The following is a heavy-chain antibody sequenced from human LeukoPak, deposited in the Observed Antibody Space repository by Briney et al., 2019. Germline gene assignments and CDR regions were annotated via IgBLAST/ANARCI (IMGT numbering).Heavy chain of an antibody. CDR2: ISSNGGRK. J-gene: IGHJ4*02. Sequence: GGSLRLSCVASGFNFNMYAIHWVRQAPGKGLEWVALISSNGGRKDYADSVKGRFAIDRDNSKNTVYLQMNSLRPDDTAIYFCARQEAGDYYYEGLDYWGQGNLVTVSS. CDR1: GFNFNMYA. V-gene: IGHV3-30*09. D-gene: IGHD3-22*01. CDR3: ARQEAGDYYYEGLDY.